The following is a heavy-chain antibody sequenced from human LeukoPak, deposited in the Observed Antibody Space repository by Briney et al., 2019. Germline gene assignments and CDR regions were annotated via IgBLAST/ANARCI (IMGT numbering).Heavy chain of an antibody. CDR1: GGSISSGSYY. J-gene: IGHJ6*03. Sequence: SETLSLTCTVSGGSISSGSYYWSWIRQPAGKGLEWIGRIYTSGSTNYNPSLKSRVTISVDTSKNQFSLKLSSVTAADTAVYYCARGAVDFDQTLCYMDVWGKGTTVTISS. CDR3: ARGAVDFDQTLCYMDV. D-gene: IGHD3-9*01. V-gene: IGHV4-61*02. CDR2: IYTSGST.